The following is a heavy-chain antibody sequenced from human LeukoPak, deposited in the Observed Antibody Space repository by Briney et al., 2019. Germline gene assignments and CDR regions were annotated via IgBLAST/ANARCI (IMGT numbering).Heavy chain of an antibody. Sequence: HGGSLRLSCAASGFTFSNYWMHWVRQAPGKGLVWVSRIDSDGSRTNYADSVKGRFTISRDNAKNSLYLQMNSLRAEDTAVYYCARQVSGTYSPGFDFWGQGTLVTVSS. V-gene: IGHV3-74*01. CDR2: IDSDGSRT. CDR1: GFTFSNYW. CDR3: ARQVSGTYSPGFDF. J-gene: IGHJ4*02. D-gene: IGHD1-26*01.